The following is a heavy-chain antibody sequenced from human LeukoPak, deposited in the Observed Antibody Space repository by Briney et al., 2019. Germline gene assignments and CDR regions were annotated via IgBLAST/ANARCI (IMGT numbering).Heavy chain of an antibody. CDR1: GFTFSDHG. D-gene: IGHD4-23*01. Sequence: GGSLRLSCATSGFTFSDHGMHWVRQAPGKGLERVAVIWYDGSSRYYTHSVKGRFTISSDNSKNTVYLQMNSLRAEDTAVYYCARDSYGGNSEIDYWGQGTLVTVSS. V-gene: IGHV3-33*01. J-gene: IGHJ4*02. CDR2: IWYDGSSR. CDR3: ARDSYGGNSEIDY.